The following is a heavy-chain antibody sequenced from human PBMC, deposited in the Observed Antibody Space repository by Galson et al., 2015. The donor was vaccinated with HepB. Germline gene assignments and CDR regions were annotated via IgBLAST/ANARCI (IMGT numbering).Heavy chain of an antibody. Sequence: SLRLSCAASGFTFRSYALHWVRQAPGKGLGWVAVITYDGSIKYNADSVKGRFTISRDNFKNTLYLQMNSLRAEDTAVYYCAREQNPLNYDILTGYRSEGKAGYFQHWGQGTLVTVSS. CDR1: GFTFRSYA. D-gene: IGHD3-9*01. V-gene: IGHV3-30-3*01. J-gene: IGHJ1*01. CDR2: ITYDGSIK. CDR3: AREQNPLNYDILTGYRSEGKAGYFQH.